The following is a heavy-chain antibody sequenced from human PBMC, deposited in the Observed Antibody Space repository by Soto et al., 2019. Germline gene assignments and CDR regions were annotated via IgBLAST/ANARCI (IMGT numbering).Heavy chain of an antibody. CDR1: GFTFSSYG. Sequence: GGSLRLSCAASGFTFSSYGMHWVRQAPGKGLEWVAVISYDGSNKYYADSVKGRFTISRDNSKNTLYLQMNSLRAEDTAVYYCAKDGTIFGVGALYFQHWGQGTLVTVSS. CDR2: ISYDGSNK. CDR3: AKDGTIFGVGALYFQH. J-gene: IGHJ1*01. D-gene: IGHD3-3*01. V-gene: IGHV3-30*18.